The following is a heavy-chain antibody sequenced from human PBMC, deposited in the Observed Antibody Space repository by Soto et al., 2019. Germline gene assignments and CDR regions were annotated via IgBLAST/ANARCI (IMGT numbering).Heavy chain of an antibody. CDR1: GFTFSSYG. CDR3: ARPGIAAAGTIY. D-gene: IGHD6-13*01. J-gene: IGHJ4*02. CDR2: ILYDGSNK. Sequence: QVQLVESGGGVVQPGRSLRLSCAASGFTFSSYGMHWVRQAPGKGLEWVAVILYDGSNKYYADSVKGRFIISRDNSKNTLYLQMNSLRSEDTAVYYCARPGIAAAGTIYWGQGTLVTVSS. V-gene: IGHV3-33*05.